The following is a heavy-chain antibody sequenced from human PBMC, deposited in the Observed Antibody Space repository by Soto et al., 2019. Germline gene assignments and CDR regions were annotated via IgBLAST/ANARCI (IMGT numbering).Heavy chain of an antibody. J-gene: IGHJ6*02. V-gene: IGHV3-7*03. Sequence: VHLVESGGGLVQPGGSLRLSCAASGFTFSSYWMSWLRQAPGEGLEWVANIKQDGTEKKYVDSVKGRFSISRDSAENSVYLQMNSLRAEDTAVYYCAKTSVLLPAATNRGAPYNYYALDVWGQGTTVTVAS. CDR3: AKTSVLLPAATNRGAPYNYYALDV. D-gene: IGHD2-2*01. CDR2: IKQDGTEK. CDR1: GFTFSSYW.